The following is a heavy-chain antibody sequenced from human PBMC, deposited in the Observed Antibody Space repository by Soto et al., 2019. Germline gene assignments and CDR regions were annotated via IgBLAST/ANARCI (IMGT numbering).Heavy chain of an antibody. D-gene: IGHD3-10*01. Sequence: QVQLVQSGAEVKKPGSSVKVSCKASGGTFSSYTISWVRQAPGQGLEWMGRIIPILGIANYAQKFQGRVTITADKSTSTAYMELSSLRSEDTAVYYCARDRGVSTQFDYWGQGTLVTVSS. CDR3: ARDRGVSTQFDY. J-gene: IGHJ4*02. V-gene: IGHV1-69*08. CDR1: GGTFSSYT. CDR2: IIPILGIA.